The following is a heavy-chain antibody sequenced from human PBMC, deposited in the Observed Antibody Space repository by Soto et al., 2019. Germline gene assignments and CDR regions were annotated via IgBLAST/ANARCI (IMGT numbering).Heavy chain of an antibody. V-gene: IGHV3-23*01. J-gene: IGHJ4*02. CDR2: ISDGVDRA. CDR3: ARYTAVADPYYFDY. CDR1: GFNFTTYS. Sequence: GGSLRLSCAASGFNFTTYSMSWVRQAPGKGLAWVAGISDGVDRAYYGDSVKGRFTISRDISKNMLYLHMNSLRAEDKAIYYCARYTAVADPYYFDYWGQGTLVTVSS. D-gene: IGHD1-1*01.